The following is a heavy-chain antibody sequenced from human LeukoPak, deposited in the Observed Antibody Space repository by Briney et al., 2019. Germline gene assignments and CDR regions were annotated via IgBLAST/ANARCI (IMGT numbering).Heavy chain of an antibody. CDR2: IYYSGST. Sequence: PSETLSLTCTVSGGSISSYYWSWIRQPPGKGLEWIGNIYYSGSTNYNPSLKSRVTISVDTSKNQFSLKLSSVTAADTAVYYCASGGSTSNFYYHYYGMDVWGQGTTVTVSS. V-gene: IGHV4-59*01. CDR3: ASGGSTSNFYYHYYGMDV. J-gene: IGHJ6*02. CDR1: GGSISSYY. D-gene: IGHD2-2*01.